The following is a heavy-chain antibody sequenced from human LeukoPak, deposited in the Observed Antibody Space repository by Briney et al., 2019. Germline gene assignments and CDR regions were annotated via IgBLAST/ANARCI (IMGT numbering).Heavy chain of an antibody. CDR2: ISQSGNS. D-gene: IGHD2-21*02. CDR1: GDSISSSTCN. CDR3: ARFAYCGSNRWYYFDY. J-gene: IGHJ4*02. V-gene: IGHV4-30-4*01. Sequence: SQTLSLTCKVSGDSISSSTCNWSWIRQPPGKGLEWIGYISQSGNSYFTPSLKSRVTISVDTSENQFSRKLSSVTAADTAVYYCARFAYCGSNRWYYFDYWGQGTLVTVSS.